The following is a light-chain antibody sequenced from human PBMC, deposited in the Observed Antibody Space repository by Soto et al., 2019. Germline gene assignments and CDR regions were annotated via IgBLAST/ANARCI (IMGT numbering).Light chain of an antibody. CDR3: SSFTTSNTFV. Sequence: QSALTQPPSVSGSPGQSVTISCTGTSSDVGSYNRVSWFRQPPGTAPNLIIYEVSNRPSGVPDRFSGSKSGNTACLTISAPQAEAEVDYSCSSFTTSNTFVFGGGTKLTVL. V-gene: IGLV2-18*02. CDR1: SSDVGSYNR. CDR2: EVS. J-gene: IGLJ2*01.